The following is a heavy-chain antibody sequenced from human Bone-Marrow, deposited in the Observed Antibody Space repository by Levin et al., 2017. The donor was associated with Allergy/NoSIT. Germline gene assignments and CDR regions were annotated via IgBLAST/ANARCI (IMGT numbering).Heavy chain of an antibody. CDR2: ISSGGSTI. J-gene: IGHJ4*02. V-gene: IGHV3-11*01. D-gene: IGHD1-7*01. CDR1: GFTFSDYY. Sequence: GGSLRLSCAASGFTFSDYYMSWIRQAPGKGLEWVSYISSGGSTIYYADSVKGRFTISRDNAQNSLYLQMNSLRADDTAVYYCARDDYTWNYAHSWGQGTLVTVSS. CDR3: ARDDYTWNYAHS.